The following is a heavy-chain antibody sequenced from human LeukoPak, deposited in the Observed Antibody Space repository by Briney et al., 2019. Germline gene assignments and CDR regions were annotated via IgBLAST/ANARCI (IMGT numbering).Heavy chain of an antibody. CDR1: GFTFSNYG. V-gene: IGHV3-33*01. J-gene: IGHJ3*02. CDR3: ARGRDGFDI. CDR2: IWYDGSNK. Sequence: PGGSLRLSCAASGFTFSNYGMHWVRQAPGKGLEWVAVIWYDGSNKFYADSVKGQFTISRDNSKNTLYLQMNSLRAEDTAVYYCARGRDGFDIWGQGTMVTVSS.